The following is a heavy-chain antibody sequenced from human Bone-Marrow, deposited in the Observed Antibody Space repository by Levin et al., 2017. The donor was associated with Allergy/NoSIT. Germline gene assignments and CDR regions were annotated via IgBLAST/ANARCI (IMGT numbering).Heavy chain of an antibody. CDR2: IRRKTDGGTA. CDR3: TTHSWHQLVELHWA. Sequence: PGGSLRLSCAASGFTFSNAWMNWVRQAPGKGLEWVGRIRRKTDGGTADFAAPVKGRFTISRDDSKNTLYLQMNSLKTEDTAVYYCTTHSWHQLVELHWAWGQGTLVTVSS. D-gene: IGHD6-13*01. V-gene: IGHV3-15*07. J-gene: IGHJ5*02. CDR1: GFTFSNAW.